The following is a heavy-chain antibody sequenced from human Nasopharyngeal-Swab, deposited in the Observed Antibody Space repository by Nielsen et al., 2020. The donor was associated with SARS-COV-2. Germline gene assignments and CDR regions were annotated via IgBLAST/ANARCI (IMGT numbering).Heavy chain of an antibody. Sequence: GESLKISCAASGFTFSSYWMSWVRQAPGKGLEWVANIKQDGSEKYYVDSVKGRFTISRDNAKNSLYLQMNSLRAEDTAVYYCARSHNDFWSGYLVYDYRGQGTLVTVSS. CDR3: ARSHNDFWSGYLVYDY. CDR1: GFTFSSYW. V-gene: IGHV3-7*01. D-gene: IGHD3-3*01. J-gene: IGHJ4*02. CDR2: IKQDGSEK.